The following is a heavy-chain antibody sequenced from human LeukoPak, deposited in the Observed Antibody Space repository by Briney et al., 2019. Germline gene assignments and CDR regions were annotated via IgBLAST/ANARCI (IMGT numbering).Heavy chain of an antibody. CDR2: INSDGSST. CDR1: GFTFSSYW. D-gene: IGHD4-11*01. V-gene: IGHV3-74*01. CDR3: ARSSYSNGEVNDY. Sequence: PGGSLRLSCAASGFTFSSYWMHWVRQAPGKGLVWVSRINSDGSSTSYADSVKGRFTISRDSAKNTLYLQMNSLRAEDTAVYYCARSSYSNGEVNDYWGQGTLVTVSS. J-gene: IGHJ4*02.